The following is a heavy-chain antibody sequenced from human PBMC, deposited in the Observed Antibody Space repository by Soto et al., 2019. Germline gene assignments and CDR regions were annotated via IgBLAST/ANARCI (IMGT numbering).Heavy chain of an antibody. J-gene: IGHJ4*02. Sequence: ETLSVTCAGSGVSISNSSYYWGWIRRPPGKGLEWIGTIYYSWITYYNPSLKSRVTISVDTSKNQFSLKLNSVTAADTAVYYCARHGSNWGQGTLVTVSS. V-gene: IGHV4-39*01. CDR3: ARHGSN. CDR2: IYYSWIT. CDR1: GVSISNSSYY.